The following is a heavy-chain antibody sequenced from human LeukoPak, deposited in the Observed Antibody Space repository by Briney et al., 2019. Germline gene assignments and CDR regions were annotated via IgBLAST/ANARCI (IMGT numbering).Heavy chain of an antibody. J-gene: IGHJ4*02. CDR2: IYHSGST. D-gene: IGHD1-26*01. V-gene: IGHV4-30-2*01. CDR1: GGSISSGGYY. Sequence: SETLSLTCTVSGGSISSGGYYWSWIRQPPGKGLEWIGYIYHSGSTYYNPSLKSRVTISVDRSKNQFSLKLSSVTAADTAVYYCARWELRRGNNDYWGQGTLVTVSS. CDR3: ARWELRRGNNDY.